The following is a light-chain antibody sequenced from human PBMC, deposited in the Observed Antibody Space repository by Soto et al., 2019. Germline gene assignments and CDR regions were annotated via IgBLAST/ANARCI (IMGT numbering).Light chain of an antibody. CDR3: QQYDSSLFT. J-gene: IGKJ3*01. V-gene: IGKV3-20*01. Sequence: EIVLTQSPGTLSLSPGERATLSCRASQSVSSSYLAWYRHKPGQAPRLLIYGASSRATGIPDRFSGSGSGTDFTLTISRLEPEDFAVYYCQQYDSSLFTFGPGTKVDIK. CDR2: GAS. CDR1: QSVSSSY.